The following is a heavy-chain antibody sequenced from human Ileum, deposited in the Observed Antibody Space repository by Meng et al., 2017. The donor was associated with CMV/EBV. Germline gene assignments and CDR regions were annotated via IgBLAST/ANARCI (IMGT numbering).Heavy chain of an antibody. CDR3: ARAYSNSYRVDY. CDR1: GGSISTYF. J-gene: IGHJ4*02. CDR2: IYYNGST. Sequence: SETLSLTRTVSGGSISTYFWIWIRQPPGKGLEYIGYIYYNGSTNYNPSLKSRVTISVDTSKNQFSLKLSSVTAADTAVYYCARAYSNSYRVDYWGQGTLVTVSS. V-gene: IGHV4-59*01. D-gene: IGHD6-6*01.